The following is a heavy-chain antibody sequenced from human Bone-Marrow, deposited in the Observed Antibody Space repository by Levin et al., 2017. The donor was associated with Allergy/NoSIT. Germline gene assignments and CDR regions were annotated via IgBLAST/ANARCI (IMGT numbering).Heavy chain of an antibody. CDR1: GGTLSSYG. Sequence: SVKVSCKASGGTLSSYGLSWVRQAPGQGLEWMAGIIPIFGTTNYAQKFQGRVTLTSDESTSTAYMELNSLTSEDTAVYYCTRCTTHYYYYYTLDVWGQGTTVTVSS. J-gene: IGHJ6*02. CDR3: TRCTTHYYYYYTLDV. D-gene: IGHD2-2*01. CDR2: IIPIFGTT. V-gene: IGHV1-69*13.